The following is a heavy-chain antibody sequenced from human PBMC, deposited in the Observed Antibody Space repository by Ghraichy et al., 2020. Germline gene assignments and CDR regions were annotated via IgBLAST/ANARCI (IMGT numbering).Heavy chain of an antibody. Sequence: GGSLRLSCAASGFTSSSYWMSWVRQAPGKGLEWVANIKPDGSEKYYVDSVKGRFTISRDNAKNSLYLQMNSLRVEDTAVHYCERYYESCGYQDAFDIWGQGTMVTVSS. CDR3: ERYYESCGYQDAFDI. J-gene: IGHJ3*02. V-gene: IGHV3-7*01. CDR2: IKPDGSEK. CDR1: GFTSSSYW. D-gene: IGHD3-22*01.